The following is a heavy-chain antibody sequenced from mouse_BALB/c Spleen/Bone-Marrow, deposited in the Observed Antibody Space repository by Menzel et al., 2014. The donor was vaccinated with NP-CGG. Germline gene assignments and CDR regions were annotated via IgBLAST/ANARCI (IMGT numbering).Heavy chain of an antibody. J-gene: IGHJ2*01. CDR3: AREATYYAYFDY. CDR2: INPTRGYT. CDR1: GYTFTSNT. V-gene: IGHV1-4*02. D-gene: IGHD1-1*01. Sequence: QVQLQQSAGELARPGASVKMSRKASGYTFTSNTIQWVKQRPGQGLEWIGYINPTRGYTDYNQKFKDKTTLTADKSSSTAYMQLSSLTSEDSAVYYCAREATYYAYFDYWGQGTILTVSS.